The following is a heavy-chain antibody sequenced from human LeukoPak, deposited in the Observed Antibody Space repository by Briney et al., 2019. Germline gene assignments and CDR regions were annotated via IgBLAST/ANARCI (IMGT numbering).Heavy chain of an antibody. CDR2: ISGSGDIT. CDR3: ARTRYCSGGSCYHSGYYGMDV. Sequence: GGSLRLSCAASRFTFSNYAMSWVRQAPGKGLEWVSAISGSGDITYNADSVKGRFTISRDNSKNTLYLQMNSLRAEDTAVYYCARTRYCSGGSCYHSGYYGMDVWGQGTTVTVSS. J-gene: IGHJ6*02. CDR1: RFTFSNYA. V-gene: IGHV3-23*01. D-gene: IGHD2-15*01.